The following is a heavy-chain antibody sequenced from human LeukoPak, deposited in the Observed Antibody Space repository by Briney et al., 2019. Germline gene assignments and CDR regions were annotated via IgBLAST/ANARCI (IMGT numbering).Heavy chain of an antibody. CDR3: ARDSSTLSLEAFDI. D-gene: IGHD3-16*02. V-gene: IGHV4-31*03. J-gene: IGHJ3*02. CDR1: GGSISSGGYS. Sequence: SETLSLTCTVSGGSISSGGYSWSWIRQHPGKGLEWIGYIYYSGSTYYNPSLKSRVTISVDTSKNQFSLKLSSVTAADTAVYYCARDSSTLSLEAFDIWGQGTMVTVSS. CDR2: IYYSGST.